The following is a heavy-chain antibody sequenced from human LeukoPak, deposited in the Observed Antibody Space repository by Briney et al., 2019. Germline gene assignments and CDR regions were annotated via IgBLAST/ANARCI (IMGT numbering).Heavy chain of an antibody. V-gene: IGHV3-7*01. CDR1: GFTFSSYW. Sequence: GGSLRLSCATSGFTFSSYWMSWVRQAPGKGLEWVANIKQDGSEKYYVDSVKGRFTISRDNAKNSLYLQMNSLRAEDTAVYYCARGYRSGWYAGYNWFDPWGQGTLVTVSS. J-gene: IGHJ5*02. CDR3: ARGYRSGWYAGYNWFDP. CDR2: IKQDGSEK. D-gene: IGHD6-19*01.